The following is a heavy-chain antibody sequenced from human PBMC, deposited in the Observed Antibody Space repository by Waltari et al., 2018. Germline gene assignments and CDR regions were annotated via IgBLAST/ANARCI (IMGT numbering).Heavy chain of an antibody. CDR3: ARGLGSGWKIDC. V-gene: IGHV1-46*01. CDR1: GYTFTSYY. D-gene: IGHD6-19*01. CDR2: INPSVGST. J-gene: IGHJ4*02. Sequence: QVQLVQSGAEVKKPGASVKVSCKASGYTFTSYYMHWVRQAPGQGLEWMGRINPSVGSTSYEQKFQGRVTMTRDTCTITVYMELSSLSSEDTAVYCCARGLGSGWKIDCWGQGTLVTVSS.